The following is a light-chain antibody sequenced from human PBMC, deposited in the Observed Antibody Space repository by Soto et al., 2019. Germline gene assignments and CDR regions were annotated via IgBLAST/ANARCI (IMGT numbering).Light chain of an antibody. V-gene: IGKV1-5*03. CDR2: KTS. J-gene: IGKJ2*01. Sequence: DVQMTQSPSSLSPSVGDRVTITCRASQSFNTWLAWYQQKPGKAPKLLIYKTSILESGVPSRFSGSGSRTEFTLTISSLQPEDSATYYFQQYNSYPYTFGQGTKLEIK. CDR1: QSFNTW. CDR3: QQYNSYPYT.